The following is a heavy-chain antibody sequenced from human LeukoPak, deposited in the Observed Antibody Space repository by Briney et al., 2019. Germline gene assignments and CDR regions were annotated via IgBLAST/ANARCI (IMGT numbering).Heavy chain of an antibody. CDR3: ARVRVGTRGTFDY. Sequence: PSETLSLTCTVSGGSISSYYWSWIRQPPGKGLEWIGYIYYSGSTNYNPSLKSRVTISVETSKNQFSLKLSSVTAADTAVYYCARVRVGTRGTFDYWGQGTLVTVSS. CDR1: GGSISSYY. J-gene: IGHJ4*02. CDR2: IYYSGST. V-gene: IGHV4-59*01. D-gene: IGHD1-26*01.